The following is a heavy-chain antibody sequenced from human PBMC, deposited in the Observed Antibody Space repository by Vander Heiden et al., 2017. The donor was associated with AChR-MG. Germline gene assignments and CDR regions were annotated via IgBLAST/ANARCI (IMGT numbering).Heavy chain of an antibody. Sequence: EVQLVQSGAEVKKPGESLKISCKGSGYSFTSYGIGWVRQMPGKGLEWMGIIYPGDSDTRYSPSFQGQVTISADKSISTAYLQWSSLKASDTAMYYCARGRFLEWLSSNNWFDPWGQGTLVTVSS. V-gene: IGHV5-51*01. D-gene: IGHD3-3*01. J-gene: IGHJ5*02. CDR2: IYPGDSDT. CDR1: GYSFTSYG. CDR3: ARGRFLEWLSSNNWFDP.